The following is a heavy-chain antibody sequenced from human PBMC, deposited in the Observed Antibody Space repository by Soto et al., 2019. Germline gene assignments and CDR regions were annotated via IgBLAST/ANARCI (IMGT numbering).Heavy chain of an antibody. CDR2: IYHIGTT. J-gene: IGHJ4*02. CDR1: GGSISRGSYY. V-gene: IGHV4-61*01. D-gene: IGHD4-17*01. Sequence: PSETLSLTCTLSGGSISRGSYYWGWIRRPPGKGLEWIGYIYHIGTTTYNPSLESRVTISLDSSKNQFSLKLTSVTAADTAVYYCASAYYGDLDYWGQGTLVTASS. CDR3: ASAYYGDLDY.